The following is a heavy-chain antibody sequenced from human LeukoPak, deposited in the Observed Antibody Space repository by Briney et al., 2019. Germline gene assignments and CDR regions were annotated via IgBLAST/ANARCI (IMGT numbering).Heavy chain of an antibody. V-gene: IGHV1-2*02. CDR2: INPNSGGT. Sequence: ASVKVSCKASGYTFTGYYMHWVRQAPGQGLEWMGWINPNSGGTNYAQKFQGRVTMTRDTSITTAYMELGRLTSDDKAVYYCARRYCSGGSCYPDYWGQGTLVTVSS. J-gene: IGHJ4*02. CDR3: ARRYCSGGSCYPDY. CDR1: GYTFTGYY. D-gene: IGHD2-15*01.